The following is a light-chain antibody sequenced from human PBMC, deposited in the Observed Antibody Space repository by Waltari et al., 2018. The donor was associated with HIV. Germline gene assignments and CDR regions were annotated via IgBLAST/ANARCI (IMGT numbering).Light chain of an antibody. V-gene: IGLV2-14*01. CDR3: SSYTSGSGV. Sequence: QSALTQPASVSGSPGQSITISCTGTSSDVGDYNYVSWYQQHPGKAPKRMIYEVSNRPSGVSTRFSGSKSGNTASLTISGLQAEDEADYYCSSYTSGSGVFGGGTKLTVL. CDR2: EVS. CDR1: SSDVGDYNY. J-gene: IGLJ2*01.